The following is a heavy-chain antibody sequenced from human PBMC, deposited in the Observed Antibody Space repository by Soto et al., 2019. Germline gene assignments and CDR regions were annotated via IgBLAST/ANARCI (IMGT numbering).Heavy chain of an antibody. CDR2: IYYSGST. Sequence: TSETLSLTCTVSGGSISSYYWSWIRQPPGKGLEWIGYIYYSGSTNYNPSLKSRVTISVDTSKNQFSLKLSSVTAADTAVYYCARRPDYGDYGYWYFDLWGRGTLVTVSS. V-gene: IGHV4-59*08. J-gene: IGHJ2*01. D-gene: IGHD4-17*01. CDR1: GGSISSYY. CDR3: ARRPDYGDYGYWYFDL.